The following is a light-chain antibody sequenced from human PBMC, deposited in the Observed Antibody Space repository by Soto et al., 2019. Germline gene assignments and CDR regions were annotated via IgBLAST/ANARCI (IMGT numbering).Light chain of an antibody. V-gene: IGKV3-20*01. CDR3: QQYGSSGT. Sequence: EIVLTQSPGTLSLSPGERATLSCRASQSLSSGYLAWYQQKPGQAPRILIYAASNRATGIPDRFSGSGSGTDFTLTISRLEPEDFAVYYCQQYGSSGTFGQGTKVDIK. CDR2: AAS. CDR1: QSLSSGY. J-gene: IGKJ1*01.